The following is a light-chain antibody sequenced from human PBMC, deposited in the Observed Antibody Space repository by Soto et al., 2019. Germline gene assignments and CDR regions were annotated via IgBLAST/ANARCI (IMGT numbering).Light chain of an antibody. V-gene: IGKV1-9*01. CDR3: QQLNSYPFT. Sequence: SQSAAALSATIGDRVTITCRASQGISSYLAWYQQKPGKAPKLLIYAASTLQSGVPSRFSGSGSGTEFTLTISRLQPEDFATYDCQQLNSYPFT. CDR2: AAS. J-gene: IGKJ4*02. CDR1: QGISSY.